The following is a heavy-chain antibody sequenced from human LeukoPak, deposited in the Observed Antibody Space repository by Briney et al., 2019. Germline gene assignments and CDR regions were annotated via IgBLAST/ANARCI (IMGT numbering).Heavy chain of an antibody. J-gene: IGHJ4*02. D-gene: IGHD3-22*01. CDR2: IHYNGNT. CDR3: ARDVRDSSGFYLRAFDY. CDR1: GGSIRSFDNY. Sequence: SETLSLTCTVSGGSIRSFDNYWVWIRQPPGKGLEWIGGIHYNGNTYYYPSLKSRITISVDTSKNQFSLRLSSVTAADTAVYYCARDVRDSSGFYLRAFDYWGQGTLVTVSS. V-gene: IGHV4-39*07.